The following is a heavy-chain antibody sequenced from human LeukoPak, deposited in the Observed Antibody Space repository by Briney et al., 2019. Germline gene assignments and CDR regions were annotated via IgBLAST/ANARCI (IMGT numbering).Heavy chain of an antibody. CDR1: GFTFSTYF. Sequence: PGRSLRLSCAASGFTFSTYFMHWVRQAPGKGLEWVADIASDGSHTFYVESVKGRFTISRDNSKNTLYLQMNSLRAEDTAVYFCARERRDAILHPGAFDNWGQGTMVTVYS. V-gene: IGHV3-30-3*01. J-gene: IGHJ3*02. CDR3: ARERRDAILHPGAFDN. CDR2: IASDGSHT. D-gene: IGHD2-21*01.